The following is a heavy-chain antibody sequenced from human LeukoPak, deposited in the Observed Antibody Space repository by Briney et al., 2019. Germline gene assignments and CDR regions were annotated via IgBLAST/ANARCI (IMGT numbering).Heavy chain of an antibody. V-gene: IGHV4-30-4*01. D-gene: IGHD2-2*01. Sequence: SQTLSLTCTVSGGSISSGDYYWSWIRQPPGKGLEWIGYIYYSGSTYYNPSLKSRVTISVDTSKNQFSLKLSSVTAADTAVYYCARDLIVVVPAGMYCYCGMDVWGKGTTVTVSS. CDR3: ARDLIVVVPAGMYCYCGMDV. CDR1: GGSISSGDYY. J-gene: IGHJ6*04. CDR2: IYYSGST.